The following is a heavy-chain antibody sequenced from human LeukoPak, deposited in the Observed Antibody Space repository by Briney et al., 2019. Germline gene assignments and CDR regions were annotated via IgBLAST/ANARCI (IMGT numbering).Heavy chain of an antibody. CDR1: GFPFSSYW. J-gene: IGHJ4*02. CDR2: IRHDGSET. Sequence: GGSLRLSCAASGFPFSSYWMSWVRQAPGKGLEWVANIRHDGSETYYVDSLRGRFTISKDNAKNLVYLQMSSLRAEDTAIYYCARDETTNYKRNGYLYFWGQETVVPVPS. D-gene: IGHD5-24*01. V-gene: IGHV3-7*01. CDR3: ARDETTNYKRNGYLYF.